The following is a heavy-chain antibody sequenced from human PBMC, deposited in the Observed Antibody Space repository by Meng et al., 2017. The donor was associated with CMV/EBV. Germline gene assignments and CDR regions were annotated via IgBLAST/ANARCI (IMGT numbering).Heavy chain of an antibody. V-gene: IGHV1-69*01. J-gene: IGHJ4*02. CDR3: ARMPRDGYNYIDY. CDR2: IIPIFGTA. CDR1: GGTFSSYA. Sequence: HLVRAGAEVKKPGSAVTVSFKASGGTFSSYAISWVRQAPGQGLEWMGGIIPIFGTANYAQKFQGRVTSTADESTSTAYMELSSLRSEDTAVYYCARMPRDGYNYIDYWGQGTLVTVSS. D-gene: IGHD5-24*01.